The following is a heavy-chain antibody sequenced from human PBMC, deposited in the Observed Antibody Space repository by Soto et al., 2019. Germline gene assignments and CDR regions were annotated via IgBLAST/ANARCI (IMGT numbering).Heavy chain of an antibody. D-gene: IGHD3-10*01. J-gene: IGHJ6*03. CDR1: GFTFDDYA. V-gene: IGHV3-9*01. CDR2: ISWNSGSI. CDR3: AKAGWFGELLFAAPYYYYMDV. Sequence: GGSLRLSCAASGFTFDDYAMHWVRQAPGKGLEWVSGISWNSGSIGYADSVKGRFTISRDNAKNSLYLQMNSLRAEDTALYYCAKAGWFGELLFAAPYYYYMDVWGKGTTVTVSS.